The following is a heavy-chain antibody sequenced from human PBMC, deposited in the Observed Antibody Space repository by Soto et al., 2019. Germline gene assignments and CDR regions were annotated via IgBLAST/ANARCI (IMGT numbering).Heavy chain of an antibody. V-gene: IGHV1-2*04. Sequence: GASMKVSCKGSGYTFTRHYMHWGRQAPGQGLEWMGWINPNSGGTNYAQKFQGWVTMTRDTSISTAYMELNRLRSDDTAVYYCARGGRDGYNWRAFDIWGQGTMVTVSS. CDR2: INPNSGGT. CDR1: GYTFTRHY. CDR3: ARGGRDGYNWRAFDI. D-gene: IGHD5-12*01. J-gene: IGHJ3*02.